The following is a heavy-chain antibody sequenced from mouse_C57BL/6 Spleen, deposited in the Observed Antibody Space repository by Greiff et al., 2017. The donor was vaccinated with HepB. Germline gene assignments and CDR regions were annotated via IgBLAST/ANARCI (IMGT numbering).Heavy chain of an antibody. D-gene: IGHD2-4*01. J-gene: IGHJ4*01. Sequence: EVQLVESGGGLVQPGGSMKLSCAASGFTFSDAWMDWVRQSPEKGLEWVADIRNKANNHATYYAESVKGRFTISRDESKSSFYLQMNSLRAEDTGIYYCTRYDYDEYYYAMDYWGQGTSVTVSS. CDR1: GFTFSDAW. CDR3: TRYDYDEYYYAMDY. CDR2: IRNKANNHAT. V-gene: IGHV6-6*01.